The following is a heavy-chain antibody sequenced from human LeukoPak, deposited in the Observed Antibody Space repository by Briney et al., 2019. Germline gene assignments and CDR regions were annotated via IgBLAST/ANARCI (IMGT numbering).Heavy chain of an antibody. D-gene: IGHD3-10*01. CDR1: GFTFSSYC. Sequence: GGSLRLSCSASGFTFSSYCTNWVRQAPGKGLEWVANVEQHGNEKYYMDSVKGRFTISRDNAKNSLYLEMNSLRAEDTAVYYCAGGDYYGSGSARGHWFDPWGQGTLVTVSS. CDR2: VEQHGNEK. CDR3: AGGDYYGSGSARGHWFDP. J-gene: IGHJ5*02. V-gene: IGHV3-7*04.